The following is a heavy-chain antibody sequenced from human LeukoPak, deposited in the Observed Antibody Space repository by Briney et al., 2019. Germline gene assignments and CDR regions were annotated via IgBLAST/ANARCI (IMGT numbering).Heavy chain of an antibody. D-gene: IGHD5-18*01. CDR3: ARVAEIQLWLRYFDY. CDR1: GFTFSSYE. J-gene: IGHJ4*02. Sequence: GGSLRLSCAASGFTFSSYEMNWVRQAPGKGLEWVSYISSSGSTIYYGDPVKGRFTISRDNAKNSLYLQMNSLRAEDTAVYYCARVAEIQLWLRYFDYWGQGTLVTVSS. V-gene: IGHV3-48*03. CDR2: ISSSGSTI.